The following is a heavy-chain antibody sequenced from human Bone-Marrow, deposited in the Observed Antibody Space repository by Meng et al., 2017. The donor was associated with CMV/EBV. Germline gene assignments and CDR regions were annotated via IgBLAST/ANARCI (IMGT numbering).Heavy chain of an antibody. D-gene: IGHD2-8*01. V-gene: IGHV3-48*04. J-gene: IGHJ3*02. Sequence: GGSLRLSCAASGFTFSSYSMNWVRQAPGKGLEWISYISGSGSAMYYADSVKGRFTISRDNAENSLSLQMNNLRAEDTAVYYCARDGIVLMVYARDAFDIWGQGKMVNV. CDR2: ISGSGSAM. CDR1: GFTFSSYS. CDR3: ARDGIVLMVYARDAFDI.